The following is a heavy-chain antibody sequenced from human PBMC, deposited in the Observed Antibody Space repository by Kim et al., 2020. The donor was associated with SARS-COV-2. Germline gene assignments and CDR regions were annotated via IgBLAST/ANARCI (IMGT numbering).Heavy chain of an antibody. CDR3: ARDLFSGSYLYYYYGMDV. CDR2: ISSSSSYI. V-gene: IGHV3-21*01. D-gene: IGHD3-10*01. Sequence: GGSLRLSCAASGFTFSSYSMNWVRQAPGKGLEWVSSISSSSSYIYYADSVKGRFTISRDNAKNSLYLQMNSLRAEDTAVYYCARDLFSGSYLYYYYGMDVWRQGTTVTVSS. CDR1: GFTFSSYS. J-gene: IGHJ6*02.